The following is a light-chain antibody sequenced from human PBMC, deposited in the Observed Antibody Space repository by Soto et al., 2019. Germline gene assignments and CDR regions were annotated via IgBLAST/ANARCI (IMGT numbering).Light chain of an antibody. CDR3: CSYAGSFTVV. Sequence: QSVLTPPHSVSGSPGQSVTISCTGTSSDVGNYNYVSWYQQHPGKAPKLMIYDVNKRPSGVPDRFSGSKSGNTASLTISGLQAEDEAHYYCCSYAGSFTVVFGGGTKLTVL. V-gene: IGLV2-11*01. CDR2: DVN. J-gene: IGLJ2*01. CDR1: SSDVGNYNY.